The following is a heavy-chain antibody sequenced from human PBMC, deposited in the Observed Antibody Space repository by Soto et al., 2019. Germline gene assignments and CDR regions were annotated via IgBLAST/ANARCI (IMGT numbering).Heavy chain of an antibody. CDR3: ARAFDGSGWYPYYYYYGMDV. CDR2: ISSSSSYI. V-gene: IGHV3-21*01. D-gene: IGHD6-19*01. Sequence: GGSLRLSCAASGFTFSSYSMNWVRQAPGKGLEWVSSISSSSSYIYYADSVKGRFTISRDNAKNSLYLQMNSLRAEDTAVYYCARAFDGSGWYPYYYYYGMDVWGQGTTVTVSS. J-gene: IGHJ6*02. CDR1: GFTFSSYS.